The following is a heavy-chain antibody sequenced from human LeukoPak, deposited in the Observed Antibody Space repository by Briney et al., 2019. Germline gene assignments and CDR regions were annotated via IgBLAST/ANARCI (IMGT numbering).Heavy chain of an antibody. Sequence: GGSLRLSCAASGFTFSSYSMNWVRQAPGKGLEWVSSISSSSSYIYYADSVKGRFTISRDNAKNSLYLQMNSLRAEDTAVYYCARAASDGDYVFWGQGTLVTVSS. CDR3: ARAASDGDYVF. J-gene: IGHJ4*02. V-gene: IGHV3-21*01. CDR1: GFTFSSYS. CDR2: ISSSSSYI. D-gene: IGHD4-17*01.